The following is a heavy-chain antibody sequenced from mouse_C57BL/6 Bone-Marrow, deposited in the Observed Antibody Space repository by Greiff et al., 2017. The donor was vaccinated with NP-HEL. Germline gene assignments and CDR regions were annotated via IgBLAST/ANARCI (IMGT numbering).Heavy chain of an antibody. D-gene: IGHD2-5*01. Sequence: QVQLQQSGAELVRPGTSVKMSCKASGYTFTNYWIGWAKQRPGHGLEWIGDIYPGGGYTNYNEKFKGKATLTADKSSSTAYMQFSSLTSEDSAIYYCARYSNQFSYAMDDWGQGTSVTVSS. CDR1: GYTFTNYW. V-gene: IGHV1-63*01. CDR3: ARYSNQFSYAMDD. J-gene: IGHJ4*01. CDR2: IYPGGGYT.